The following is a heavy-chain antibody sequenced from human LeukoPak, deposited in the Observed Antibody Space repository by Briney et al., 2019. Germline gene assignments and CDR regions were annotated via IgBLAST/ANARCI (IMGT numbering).Heavy chain of an antibody. V-gene: IGHV3-66*01. Sequence: GGSLRLSCAASGFTVSYNYMTWVRQAPGKGLEWVSVIYSGGQTYYADSVKGRFTISRDNSNNTVYLHMNSLRAEDTAVYYCARARVEMGTNYYLDWWGQGTLVTVSS. CDR1: GFTVSYNY. CDR3: ARARVEMGTNYYLDW. J-gene: IGHJ4*02. CDR2: IYSGGQT. D-gene: IGHD5-24*01.